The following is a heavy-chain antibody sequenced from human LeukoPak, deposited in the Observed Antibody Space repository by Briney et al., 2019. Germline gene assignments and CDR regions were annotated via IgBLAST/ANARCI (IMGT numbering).Heavy chain of an antibody. CDR2: ISYDGSNK. Sequence: GGSLRLSCAASGFTFSSYGMHWVRQAPGKGLEWVAVISYDGSNKYYADSVKGRFTISRDNSKNTLYLQMNSLRAEDAAVYYCAKALEFDYWGQGTLVTVSS. V-gene: IGHV3-30*18. CDR3: AKALEFDY. D-gene: IGHD3-16*02. CDR1: GFTFSSYG. J-gene: IGHJ4*02.